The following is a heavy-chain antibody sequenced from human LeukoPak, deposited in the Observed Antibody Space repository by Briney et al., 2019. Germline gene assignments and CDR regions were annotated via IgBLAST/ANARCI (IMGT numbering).Heavy chain of an antibody. D-gene: IGHD6-6*01. J-gene: IGHJ4*02. Sequence: GASVKVSCKASGYTFTGYYIHWVRQAPGQGLELMGWINPNSGGSNYAQKFQGRVSMTRDTSIRSAYMELSRLRSDDTAVYYCARASEVAARELFPCGYWGQGTLVTVSS. CDR1: GYTFTGYY. CDR2: INPNSGGS. CDR3: ARASEVAARELFPCGY. V-gene: IGHV1-2*02.